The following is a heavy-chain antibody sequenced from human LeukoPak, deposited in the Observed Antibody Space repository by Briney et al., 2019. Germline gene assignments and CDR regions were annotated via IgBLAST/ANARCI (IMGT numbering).Heavy chain of an antibody. CDR2: ISWNSGSI. CDR3: AKGVAAGYYYYMDV. Sequence: PGRSLRLSCAASGFTFDDYAMHWVRQAPGKGLEWVSGISWNSGSIGCADSVKGRFTISRDNAKNSLYLQMNSVRAEDTALYYCAKGVAAGYYYYMDVWGKGTTVPVSS. D-gene: IGHD6-13*01. V-gene: IGHV3-9*01. CDR1: GFTFDDYA. J-gene: IGHJ6*03.